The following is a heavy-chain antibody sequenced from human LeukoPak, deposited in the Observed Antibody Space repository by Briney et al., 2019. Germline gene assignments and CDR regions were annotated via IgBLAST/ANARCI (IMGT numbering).Heavy chain of an antibody. CDR3: ARESYYYDSSGYFDP. Sequence: GGSLRLSCAASGFTVSSNYMSWVRQAPGKGLEWVSVIYSGGSTYYADSVKGRFTISRHNSMNTLYLQMNSLRAEDTAVYYCARESYYYDSSGYFDPWGQGTLVTVSS. CDR1: GFTVSSNY. J-gene: IGHJ5*02. CDR2: IYSGGST. D-gene: IGHD3-22*01. V-gene: IGHV3-53*04.